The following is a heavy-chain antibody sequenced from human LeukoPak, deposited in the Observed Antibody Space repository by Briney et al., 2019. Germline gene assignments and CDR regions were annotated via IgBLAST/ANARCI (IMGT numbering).Heavy chain of an antibody. V-gene: IGHV3-30*04. CDR1: GFTFSSYA. J-gene: IGHJ3*02. Sequence: GRSLRLSCAASGFTFSSYAMHWVRQAPGKGLEWVAVISYDGSNKYYADSVKGRFTISRDNSKNTLYLQMNSLRAEDTAMYYCARESPQRAFDIWGQGTMVTVSS. D-gene: IGHD2-2*01. CDR3: ARESPQRAFDI. CDR2: ISYDGSNK.